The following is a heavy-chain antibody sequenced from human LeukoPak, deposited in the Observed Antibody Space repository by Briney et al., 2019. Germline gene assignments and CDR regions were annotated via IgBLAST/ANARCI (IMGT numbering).Heavy chain of an antibody. CDR3: ARQIASAGTAGFDF. D-gene: IGHD6-13*01. J-gene: IGHJ4*02. CDR1: GGSISSYY. V-gene: IGHV4-4*07. Sequence: PSETLSLTCTVSGGSISSYYWSWIRQPAGKGLEWIGRIYSTGSTNHNPSLKSRVTMSVDTSKIQFSLRLRSVTAADTAVYYCARQIASAGTAGFDFWGQGALVTVSP. CDR2: IYSTGST.